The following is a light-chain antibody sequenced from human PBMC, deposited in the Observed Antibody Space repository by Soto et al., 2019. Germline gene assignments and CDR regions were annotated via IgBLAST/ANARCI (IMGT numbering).Light chain of an antibody. CDR2: WAS. J-gene: IGKJ4*01. Sequence: DIVVTQSPVSLAVPLGERATINCKSSQSVLYSPDNKNYLAWYQQKPGQPPKLLIYWASTRASGVPARFNGSGSGTDFTLTISSLQADDVARYYCQQYYSLPLTFGGGTKVENK. V-gene: IGKV4-1*01. CDR3: QQYYSLPLT. CDR1: QSVLYSPDNKNY.